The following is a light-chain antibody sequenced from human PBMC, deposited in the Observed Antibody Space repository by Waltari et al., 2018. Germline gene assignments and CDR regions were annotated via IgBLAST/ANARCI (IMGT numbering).Light chain of an antibody. Sequence: DIVMTQSPDSLAVSLGETATINCKSNQSISSKFTNKSYLAWFQQKPGQPPRLLLYWASTRESGVPGRFSGSGSGTDFTLTISDLQAEDVALYYCQQFYDSQLTFGGGTKVEI. CDR3: QQFYDSQLT. J-gene: IGKJ4*01. CDR1: QSISSKFTNKSY. CDR2: WAS. V-gene: IGKV4-1*01.